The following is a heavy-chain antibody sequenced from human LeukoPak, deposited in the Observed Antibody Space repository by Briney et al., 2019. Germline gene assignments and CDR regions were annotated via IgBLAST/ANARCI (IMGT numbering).Heavy chain of an antibody. V-gene: IGHV3-30*03. CDR2: VSYDGGAK. Sequence: GGSLRLSCAASGFTFNTYALHWVRQAPGKGLEWVAVVSYDGGAKYYADSVKGRFTISRDNSKNTVDLQMYSLRAEDAAVYYCARSLGSGWIHLVEYWGQGTLVTVS. J-gene: IGHJ4*02. D-gene: IGHD6-19*01. CDR1: GFTFNTYA. CDR3: ARSLGSGWIHLVEY.